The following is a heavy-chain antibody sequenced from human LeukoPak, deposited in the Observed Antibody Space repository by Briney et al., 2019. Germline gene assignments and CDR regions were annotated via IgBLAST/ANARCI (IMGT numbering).Heavy chain of an antibody. CDR2: IYYSGST. V-gene: IGHV4-39*01. J-gene: IGHJ5*02. D-gene: IGHD3-10*01. CDR3: ARHVPHGSGSYSGRGSWFDP. Sequence: SETLSLTCTVSGGSISSSSYYWGWIRQPPGKGLEWIGSIYYSGSTYYNPSLKSRVTISADTSKNQFSLKLSSVTAADTAVYYCARHVPHGSGSYSGRGSWFDPWGQGTLVTVSS. CDR1: GGSISSSSYY.